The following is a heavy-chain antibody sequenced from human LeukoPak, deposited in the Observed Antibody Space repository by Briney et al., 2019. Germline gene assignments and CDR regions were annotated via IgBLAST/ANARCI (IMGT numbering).Heavy chain of an antibody. D-gene: IGHD3-10*01. Sequence: GGSLRLSCAASGFTFSSYGMHWVRQAPGKGLEWVAVISYDGSNKYYADSVKGRFTISRDNAKNSLYLQMNSLRDEDTAVYYCARDYGSGTYYNPLDYWGQGTLVTVPS. CDR1: GFTFSSYG. J-gene: IGHJ4*02. CDR3: ARDYGSGTYYNPLDY. CDR2: ISYDGSNK. V-gene: IGHV3-30*03.